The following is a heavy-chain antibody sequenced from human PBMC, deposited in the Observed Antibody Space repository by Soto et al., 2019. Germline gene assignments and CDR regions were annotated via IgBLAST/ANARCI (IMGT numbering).Heavy chain of an antibody. J-gene: IGHJ6*02. CDR3: ARRIPDYYYGMDV. CDR2: IYHSGST. V-gene: IGHV4-4*02. Sequence: SETLSLTCAVSGGSISSSNWWSWVRQPPGKGLEWIGEIYHSGSTNYNPSLKSRVTISVDKSKNQFSLKLSSVTAADTAVYYCARRIPDYYYGMDVWGQGTTVTVYS. CDR1: GGSISSSNW.